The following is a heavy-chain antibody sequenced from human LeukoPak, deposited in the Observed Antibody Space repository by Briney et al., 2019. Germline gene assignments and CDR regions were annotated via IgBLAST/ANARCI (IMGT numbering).Heavy chain of an antibody. Sequence: PGGSLRLSCAASGFTVSSNYMSWVRQAPGKGLAWVSVIYSGGSTYYADSVKGRFTISRDNSKNTLYLQMNSLRAEDTAVYYCARVDRGLWSLWGQGTLVTVSS. CDR2: IYSGGST. J-gene: IGHJ4*02. CDR3: ARVDRGLWSL. D-gene: IGHD5-18*01. V-gene: IGHV3-53*01. CDR1: GFTVSSNY.